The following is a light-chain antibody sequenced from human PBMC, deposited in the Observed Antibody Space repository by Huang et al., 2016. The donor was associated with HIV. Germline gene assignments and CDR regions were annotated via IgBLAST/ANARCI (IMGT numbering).Light chain of an antibody. CDR1: QSVSSH. Sequence: EIVLTQSPATLSLSPGERATLSCRASQSVSSHVAWYQQTPGQAPRLLIYDASNRATGIPARFSGSGSGTDFTLTISSLEPEDFAVYYCQQRRNWPLTFGGGTKVEIK. CDR2: DAS. V-gene: IGKV3-11*01. J-gene: IGKJ4*01. CDR3: QQRRNWPLT.